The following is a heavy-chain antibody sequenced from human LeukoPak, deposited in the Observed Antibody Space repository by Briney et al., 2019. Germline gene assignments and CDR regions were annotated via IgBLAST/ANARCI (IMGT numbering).Heavy chain of an antibody. J-gene: IGHJ4*02. CDR1: GFTFSSYA. D-gene: IGHD2-2*01. V-gene: IGHV3-23*01. Sequence: HTGGSLRLSCAASGFTFSSYAMSWVRQAPGKGLEWVSAISGSGGSTYYADPVKGRFTISRDNSKNTLYLQMNSLRAEDTAVYYCAKDRDIVVVPATFPDYWGQGTLVTVSS. CDR3: AKDRDIVVVPATFPDY. CDR2: ISGSGGST.